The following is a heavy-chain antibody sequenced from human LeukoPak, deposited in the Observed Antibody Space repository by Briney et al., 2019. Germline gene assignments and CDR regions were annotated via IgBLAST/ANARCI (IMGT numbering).Heavy chain of an antibody. Sequence: SGTLSLTCAVSGGSISSSNWWSWVRQPPGKGLEWIGEIDRSGTTNYNPSLKSRITISVDKSNNQCSLKLSYVIAADTAVYYCAKAPFDSSVLLGYWGQGTLVTV. CDR3: AKAPFDSSVLLGY. V-gene: IGHV4-4*02. D-gene: IGHD3-22*01. CDR1: GGSISSSNW. J-gene: IGHJ4*02. CDR2: IDRSGTT.